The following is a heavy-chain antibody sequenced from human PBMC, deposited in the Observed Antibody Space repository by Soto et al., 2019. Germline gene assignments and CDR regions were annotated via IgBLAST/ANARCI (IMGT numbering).Heavy chain of an antibody. J-gene: IGHJ4*02. CDR2: IYYIGTT. CDR1: GDSIRTSNYY. V-gene: IGHV4-39*01. CDR3: VRHRGVAAAPHY. D-gene: IGHD6-13*01. Sequence: SETLSLTCTVSGDSIRTSNYYWGWIRQPPGKGLQWIGSIYYIGTTYYNAPLKSRVTISIDTSKNQFSLNLSSVTAADTAVYYCVRHRGVAAAPHYWGLGTRVTVS.